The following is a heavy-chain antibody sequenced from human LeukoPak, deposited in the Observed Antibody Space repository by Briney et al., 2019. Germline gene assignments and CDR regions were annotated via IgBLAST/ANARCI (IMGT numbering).Heavy chain of an antibody. V-gene: IGHV3-33*01. Sequence: QPGRSLRLSCAASGFTFSSYGMHWVRQAPGKGLEWVAVIWYDGSNKYYADSVKGRFTISRDNSKNTLYLQMNSLRAEDTAVYYCARGGSGFRSVPVVEFDPWGQGTLVTVSS. J-gene: IGHJ5*02. CDR3: ARGGSGFRSVPVVEFDP. CDR1: GFTFSSYG. D-gene: IGHD2-15*01. CDR2: IWYDGSNK.